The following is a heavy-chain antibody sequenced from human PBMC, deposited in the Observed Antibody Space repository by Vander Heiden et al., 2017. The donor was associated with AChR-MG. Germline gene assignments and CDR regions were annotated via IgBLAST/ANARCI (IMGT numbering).Heavy chain of an antibody. Sequence: QLQLQESGPGLVKPSETLSLTCTVSGGSISSSSYYWGWIRQPPGKGLEWIGSIYYSGSTYYNPSLKSRVTISVDTSKNQFSLKLSSVTAADTAVYYCARHIAVGDYHLLYFDYWGQGTLVTVSS. CDR3: ARHIAVGDYHLLYFDY. V-gene: IGHV4-39*01. D-gene: IGHD4-17*01. J-gene: IGHJ4*02. CDR2: IYYSGST. CDR1: GGSISSSSYY.